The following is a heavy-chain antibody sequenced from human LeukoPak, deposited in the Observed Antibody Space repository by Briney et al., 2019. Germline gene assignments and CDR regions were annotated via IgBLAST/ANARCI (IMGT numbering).Heavy chain of an antibody. Sequence: GGSLRLSCAASGFTFSSYGMHWVRQAPGKGLEWVAVISYDGSNKYYADSVKGRFTISRDNSKNTLYLQMNSLRAEDTAVYYCAKDLGDGYNFVDAFDIWGQGTMVTVSS. CDR3: AKDLGDGYNFVDAFDI. D-gene: IGHD5-24*01. CDR1: GFTFSSYG. V-gene: IGHV3-30*18. CDR2: ISYDGSNK. J-gene: IGHJ3*02.